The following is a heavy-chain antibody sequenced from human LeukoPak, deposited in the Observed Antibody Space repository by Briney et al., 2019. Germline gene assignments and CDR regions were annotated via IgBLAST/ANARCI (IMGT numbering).Heavy chain of an antibody. CDR2: ISWNSGSI. Sequence: GGSLRLSCAASGFTFDDYAMHWVRQAPGKGLECVSGISWNSGSIGYADSVKGRFTISRDNAKNSLYLQMNSLRAEDTALYYCAKDISSSSLANYYYYGMDVWGQGTTVTVSS. CDR3: AKDISSSSLANYYYYGMDV. V-gene: IGHV3-9*01. D-gene: IGHD6-13*01. CDR1: GFTFDDYA. J-gene: IGHJ6*02.